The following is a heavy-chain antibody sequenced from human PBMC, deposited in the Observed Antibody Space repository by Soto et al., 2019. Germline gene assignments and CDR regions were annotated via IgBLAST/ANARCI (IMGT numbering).Heavy chain of an antibody. CDR2: IIPILGIA. J-gene: IGHJ6*03. D-gene: IGHD4-4*01. Sequence: ASVKVSCKASGGTFSSYTISWVRQAPGQGLEWMGRIIPILGIANYAQKFQGRVTITADKSTSTAYMELSSLRSEDTAVYYCARELTKPYSNYLSRYYYYMDVWGKGTTVTVSS. V-gene: IGHV1-69*04. CDR1: GGTFSSYT. CDR3: ARELTKPYSNYLSRYYYYMDV.